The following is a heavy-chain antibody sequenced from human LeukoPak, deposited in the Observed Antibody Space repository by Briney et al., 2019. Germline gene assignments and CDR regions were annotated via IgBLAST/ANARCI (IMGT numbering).Heavy chain of an antibody. Sequence: SVKVSCKASGGTFSSYAISWIRQAPGQGLEWMGGIIPIFGTANYAQKFQGRVTITADESTSTAYMELSSLRSEDTAVYYCAREEESQDWFDPWGQGTLVTVSS. CDR1: GGTFSSYA. CDR3: AREEESQDWFDP. CDR2: IIPIFGTA. V-gene: IGHV1-69*13. J-gene: IGHJ5*02.